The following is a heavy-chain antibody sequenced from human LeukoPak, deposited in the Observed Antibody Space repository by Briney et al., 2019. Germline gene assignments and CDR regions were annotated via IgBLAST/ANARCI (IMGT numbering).Heavy chain of an antibody. V-gene: IGHV3-43*02. D-gene: IGHD6-19*01. Sequence: GGSLRLSCAASGFTLDDYAMHWVRQAPGKGLEWVSFITGDGGSAYYADSVKGRFTISRDNSKNSLYLQMNSLRTEDTALYYCAKDMTNTGWVLWGQGTMVTVSS. CDR1: GFTLDDYA. CDR2: ITGDGGSA. CDR3: AKDMTNTGWVL. J-gene: IGHJ3*01.